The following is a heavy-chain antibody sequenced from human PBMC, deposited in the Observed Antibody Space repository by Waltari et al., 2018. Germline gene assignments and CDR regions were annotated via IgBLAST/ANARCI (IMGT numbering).Heavy chain of an antibody. V-gene: IGHV4-39*01. CDR1: GGSFSSDNYY. CDR3: ARHYRADGGSFDI. J-gene: IGHJ3*02. Sequence: QVQLQESGPGLVKPSETLSLTCTVSGGSFSSDNYYWGWIRQPPGKWPEWIGSVYYSGSTYDNPYLKIRVTISIDTSKNQFSLMLSSVTAADTAVYYCARHYRADGGSFDIWGQGTMVTVSS. CDR2: VYYSGST. D-gene: IGHD1-26*01.